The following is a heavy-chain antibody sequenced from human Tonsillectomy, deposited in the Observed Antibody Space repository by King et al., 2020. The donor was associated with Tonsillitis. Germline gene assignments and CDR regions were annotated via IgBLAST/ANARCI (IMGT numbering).Heavy chain of an antibody. CDR1: GESFSGYY. CDR3: ARELWYMDV. J-gene: IGHJ6*03. V-gene: IGHV4-34*01. CDR2: INHSGST. D-gene: IGHD1-26*01. Sequence: VQLQQWGAGLLKPSETLSLTCAVYGESFSGYYWSWIRQSPGKGLEWIGEINHSGSTNYNPSLKSRVTISVDTSKNQFSLKLISVTVADTAVYYCARELWYMDVWGKGTTVTVS.